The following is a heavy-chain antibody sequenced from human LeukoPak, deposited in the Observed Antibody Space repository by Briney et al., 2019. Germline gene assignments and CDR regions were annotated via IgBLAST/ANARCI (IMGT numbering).Heavy chain of an antibody. D-gene: IGHD2-8*01. CDR2: ISGSGGST. V-gene: IGHV3-23*01. CDR3: AKEEELMVGHPHLTIDY. Sequence: PGGSLRLSCAASGFTFSSYAMSWVRQAPGKGLEWVSAISGSGGSTYYADSVKGRFTISRDNSKNTLYLQMNSLRAEDTAVYYCAKEEELMVGHPHLTIDYWGQGTLVAVSS. J-gene: IGHJ4*02. CDR1: GFTFSSYA.